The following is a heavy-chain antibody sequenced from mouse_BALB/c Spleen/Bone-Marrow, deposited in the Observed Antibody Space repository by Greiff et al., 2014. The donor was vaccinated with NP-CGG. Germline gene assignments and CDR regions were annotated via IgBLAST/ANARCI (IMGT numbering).Heavy chain of an antibody. Sequence: LQQSGGGLVKPGGSLKLSCAASGFTFSSYAMSWVRQTPEKRLEWVATISSGGSYTYYPDSVKGRFTISRDNAKNTLYLQMSSLKSEDTAVYYCTKIYYGYDGGYYYAMDYWGQGTSVTVSS. CDR3: TKIYYGYDGGYYYAMDY. D-gene: IGHD2-2*01. V-gene: IGHV5-6-4*01. CDR2: ISSGGSYT. CDR1: GFTFSSYA. J-gene: IGHJ4*01.